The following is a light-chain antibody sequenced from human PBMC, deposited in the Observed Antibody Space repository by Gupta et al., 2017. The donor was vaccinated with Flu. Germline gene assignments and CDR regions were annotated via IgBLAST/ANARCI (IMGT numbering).Light chain of an antibody. J-gene: IGKJ1*01. CDR2: WAS. CDR1: QSVLYSSDNQNH. V-gene: IGKV4-1*01. Sequence: DIVMTQSPDSLAVSLGERATINCKSSQSVLYSSDNQNHLAWFQQKPGQPPKLLIYWASTRESGVPDRFSGSGSGTDFTLTISSLQAEDVAVYYCHQYCTVPCTFGQGTKVEIK. CDR3: HQYCTVPCT.